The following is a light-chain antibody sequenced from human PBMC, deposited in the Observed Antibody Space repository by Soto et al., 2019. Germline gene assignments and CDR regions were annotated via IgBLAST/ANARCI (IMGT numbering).Light chain of an antibody. Sequence: DIQMPQSPSSLSASVGDRVTITCRASQSISRYLNWYQQKPGKAPKLLIYAASSLQSGVPSRFSGSGSVTDFTLTISSLQPEDSATYYCQQSYSTPSFGPATKEDIK. V-gene: IGKV1-39*01. CDR2: AAS. CDR3: QQSYSTPS. CDR1: QSISRY. J-gene: IGKJ3*01.